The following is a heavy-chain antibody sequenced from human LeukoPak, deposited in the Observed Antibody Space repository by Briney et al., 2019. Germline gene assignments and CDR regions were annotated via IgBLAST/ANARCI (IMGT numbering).Heavy chain of an antibody. D-gene: IGHD3-16*01. Sequence: ASVKVSCKASGGTFSSYAISWVRQAPGQGLEWMGWINPNSGDTNYAQKFQGRVTMTRDTSISTAYMELSRLRSDDTAVYYCARVRYRLAETYIDYWGQGTLVTVSS. CDR3: ARVRYRLAETYIDY. CDR1: GGTFSSYA. CDR2: INPNSGDT. V-gene: IGHV1-2*02. J-gene: IGHJ4*02.